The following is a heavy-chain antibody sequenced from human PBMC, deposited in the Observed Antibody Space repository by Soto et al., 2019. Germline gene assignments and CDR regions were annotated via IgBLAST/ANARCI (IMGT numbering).Heavy chain of an antibody. V-gene: IGHV3-49*04. CDR2: IRRNAYGGTT. Sequence: PGGSLRLSCTTSGFTFGDYALSWVSQAPGKGLEWVGFIRRNAYGGTTDYAASVKGRFTISRDDSKSIAYLQMNSLRTEDTALYYCTRASNLDFAFCVQGTLVTASS. D-gene: IGHD3-16*01. J-gene: IGHJ4*02. CDR1: GFTFGDYA. CDR3: TRASNLDFAF.